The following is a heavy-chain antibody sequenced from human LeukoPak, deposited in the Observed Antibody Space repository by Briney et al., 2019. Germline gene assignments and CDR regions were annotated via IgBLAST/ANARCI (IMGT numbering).Heavy chain of an antibody. D-gene: IGHD1-20*01. CDR2: ISSSGSTI. V-gene: IGHV3-48*03. Sequence: GGSLRLSCAASGFTFSSYEMNWVRQAPGKGLEWVSYISSSGSTIYYADSVKGRFTISRDNAENSLYLQMNSLRAEDTAVYHCAREPNWNDAGGDYWGQGTLVTVSS. CDR3: AREPNWNDAGGDY. CDR1: GFTFSSYE. J-gene: IGHJ4*02.